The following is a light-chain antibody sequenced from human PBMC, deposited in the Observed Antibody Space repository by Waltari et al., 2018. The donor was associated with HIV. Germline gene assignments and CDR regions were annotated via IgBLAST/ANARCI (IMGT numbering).Light chain of an antibody. V-gene: IGLV1-44*01. Sequence: QSVLPQPPSASGTPGQRVTLSCSGSSSNIGSNIVNWFQQLPGTAPKLLIYSNYQRPSGVPDRFSGSKSGTSASLAISGLQSEDEADYYCAAWDDSLNGPVFGGGTKLTVL. CDR3: AAWDDSLNGPV. CDR1: SSNIGSNI. J-gene: IGLJ2*01. CDR2: SNY.